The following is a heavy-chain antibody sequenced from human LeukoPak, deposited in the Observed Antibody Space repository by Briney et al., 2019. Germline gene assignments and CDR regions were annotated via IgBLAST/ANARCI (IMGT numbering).Heavy chain of an antibody. D-gene: IGHD1-14*01. CDR1: GFSFRNYW. J-gene: IGHJ6*02. V-gene: IGHV3-23*01. Sequence: PGGSLRLSCAASGFSFRNYWMSWVRQVPGKGLEWVSVISGSGGTTYYADSVKGRFTISRDSSKNTLYLQMNSLRAEDTAVYYCAKVSGGGLYYDGMDVWGQGTTVTVSS. CDR3: AKVSGGGLYYDGMDV. CDR2: ISGSGGTT.